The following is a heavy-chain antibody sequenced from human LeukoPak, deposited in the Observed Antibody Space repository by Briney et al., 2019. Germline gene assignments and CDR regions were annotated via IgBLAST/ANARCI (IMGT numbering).Heavy chain of an antibody. J-gene: IGHJ6*03. CDR2: INPSGGST. Sequence: ASVKVSCKASGYTFTDYYMHWVRQAPGQGLEWMGIINPSGGSTSYAQKFQGRVTMTRDTSTSTVYMELSSLRSEDTAVYYCARGPIITMVREDYYYYYMDVWGKGTTVTVSS. V-gene: IGHV1-46*01. CDR1: GYTFTDYY. CDR3: ARGPIITMVREDYYYYYMDV. D-gene: IGHD3-10*01.